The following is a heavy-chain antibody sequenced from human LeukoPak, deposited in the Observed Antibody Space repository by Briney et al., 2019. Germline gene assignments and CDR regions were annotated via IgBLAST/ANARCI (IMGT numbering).Heavy chain of an antibody. D-gene: IGHD5-12*01. CDR1: GFTFSNFA. CDR3: ARFRTASAYDAFQY. CDR2: MSYDGSNK. V-gene: IGHV3-30*04. J-gene: IGHJ4*02. Sequence: GRSLRPSCAASGFTFSNFAIHWVRQAPGKGLEWMAFMSYDGSNKYYADSVKGRFTISRDNSKNTLYLLMDGLTTEDTAVYYCARFRTASAYDAFQYWGQGTLVTVSS.